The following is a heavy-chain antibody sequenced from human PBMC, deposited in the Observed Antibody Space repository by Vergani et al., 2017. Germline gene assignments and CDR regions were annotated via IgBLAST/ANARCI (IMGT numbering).Heavy chain of an antibody. D-gene: IGHD3-10*01. V-gene: IGHV4-38-2*01. CDR1: GYSISSGYY. CDR3: ARSMITMVRGVITLRGPFDY. CDR2: IYHSGST. Sequence: QLQLQESGPGLVKPSETLSLTCAVSGYSISSGYYWGWIRQPPGKGLEWIGSIYHSGSTYYNPSLKSRVTISVDTSKNQFSLKLSSVTAADTAVYYCARSMITMVRGVITLRGPFDYWGQGTLVTVSS. J-gene: IGHJ4*02.